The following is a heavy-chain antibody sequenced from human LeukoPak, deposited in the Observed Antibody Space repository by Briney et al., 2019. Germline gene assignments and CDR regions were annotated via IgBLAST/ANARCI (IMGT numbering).Heavy chain of an antibody. CDR1: GASISSGDYY. D-gene: IGHD2-2*01. Sequence: SQTLSLTCTVSGASISSGDYYWSWIRQPPGKGLEWIGSIYYSGSTFHYNPSLKSRVAISIDTSKNQFSLCLSSVTAADTAVYYCASTNCSRSSCFGPNWFDPWGQGTLVTVSS. J-gene: IGHJ5*02. CDR2: IYYSGST. V-gene: IGHV4-30-4*08. CDR3: ASTNCSRSSCFGPNWFDP.